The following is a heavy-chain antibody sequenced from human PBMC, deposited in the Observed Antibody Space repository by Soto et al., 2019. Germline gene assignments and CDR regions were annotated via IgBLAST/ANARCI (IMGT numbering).Heavy chain of an antibody. J-gene: IGHJ6*02. CDR1: GGSISSGDYY. V-gene: IGHV4-30-4*01. CDR3: ASERAGYSSSWSYYSYGMDV. Sequence: QVQLQESGPGLVKPSQTLSLTCTVSGGSISSGDYYWSWIRQPPGKGLEWIGYIYYSGSTYYNPSLQRLVTSSVDTSKNRFSLKLSSVTAAATAVSYCASERAGYSSSWSYYSYGMDVWGQGTTVTVSS. D-gene: IGHD6-13*01. CDR2: IYYSGST.